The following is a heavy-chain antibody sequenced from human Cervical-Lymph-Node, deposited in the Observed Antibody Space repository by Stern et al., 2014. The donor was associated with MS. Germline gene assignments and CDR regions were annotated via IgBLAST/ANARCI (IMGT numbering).Heavy chain of an antibody. D-gene: IGHD2-21*01. CDR3: ARVCGGDACSASV. V-gene: IGHV3-74*02. CDR1: GFNFSNYW. Sequence: EVQLLESGGGLVQPGGSLRLSCAASGFNFSNYWMHWVRQTPGKGLVWVSHINTDGSWTNYADSVMGRFTISRDNAKNTLYLQMNSLRAEDSAMYYCARVCGGDACSASVWGQGTLVTVSS. J-gene: IGHJ4*02. CDR2: INTDGSWT.